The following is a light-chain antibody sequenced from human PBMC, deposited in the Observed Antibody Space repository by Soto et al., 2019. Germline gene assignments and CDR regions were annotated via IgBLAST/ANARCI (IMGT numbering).Light chain of an antibody. CDR2: GNS. Sequence: QSVLTQPPSVSGAPGQRVAISCSGSSSNIGAGYDVHWYLQLPGTAPKLLIYGNSNRPSGVPDRFSGSKSDTSASLAIAGLQAEDEADYFCQSYDSSLSAWVFGTGTKVTVL. CDR1: SSNIGAGYD. CDR3: QSYDSSLSAWV. J-gene: IGLJ1*01. V-gene: IGLV1-40*01.